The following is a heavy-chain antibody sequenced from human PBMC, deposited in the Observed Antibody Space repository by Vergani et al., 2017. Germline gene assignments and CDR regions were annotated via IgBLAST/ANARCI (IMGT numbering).Heavy chain of an antibody. CDR2: INYSGLT. Sequence: QLQLQQSGPGLVKPSETLFLTCTVSADSISSGSYYWGWIRQPPGKSLEWIGSINYSGLTYYTPSLKSRVAISVDTSKNQFCLKVTSVLAAATSVYFCVRQRPGSGWSPGDFDDWGQGILVTVSS. D-gene: IGHD6-19*01. CDR3: VRQRPGSGWSPGDFDD. V-gene: IGHV4-39*01. CDR1: ADSISSGSYY. J-gene: IGHJ4*02.